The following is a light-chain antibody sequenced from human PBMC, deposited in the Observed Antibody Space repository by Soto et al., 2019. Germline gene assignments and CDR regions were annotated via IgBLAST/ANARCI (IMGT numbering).Light chain of an antibody. V-gene: IGKV3-20*01. CDR2: DAS. CDR3: QQYGRSRGLFN. J-gene: IGKJ3*01. CDR1: QSVSNTD. Sequence: EIVLTQSPGTLPLSPGERATLSCRASQSVSNTDLARYQQKPRQAPSLLIYDASSRATGILDMFSGSGSGTDFALTISRLEPEVLVVYYCQQYGRSRGLFNFGPGTTVDIK.